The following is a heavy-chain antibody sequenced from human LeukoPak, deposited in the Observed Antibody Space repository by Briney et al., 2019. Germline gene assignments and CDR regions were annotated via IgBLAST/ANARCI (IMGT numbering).Heavy chain of an antibody. CDR2: ISYDGSNK. D-gene: IGHD3-22*01. J-gene: IGHJ4*02. Sequence: GGFLRLSCEASGFTFSSYAMHWVRQAPGKGLEWVAVISYDGSNKYYADSVKGRFTISRDNSKNTLYLQMNSLRAEDTAVYYCARPDSSGYYYYFDYWGQGTLVTVSS. V-gene: IGHV3-30*04. CDR1: GFTFSSYA. CDR3: ARPDSSGYYYYFDY.